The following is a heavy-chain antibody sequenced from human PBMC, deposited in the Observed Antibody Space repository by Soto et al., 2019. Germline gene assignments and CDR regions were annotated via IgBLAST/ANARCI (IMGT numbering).Heavy chain of an antibody. CDR1: GYTFTSYG. CDR3: ERGGDFFEWLPLWGTHGADDWFDP. Sequence: GASVKVSCKASGYTFTSYGISWVRQAPGQGLEWMGWISAYNGNTNYAQKLQGRVTMTTDTSTSTAYMELRSLRSDDTAVYYCERGGDFFEWLPLWGTHGADDWFDPCGQVTLVTVSS. J-gene: IGHJ5*02. D-gene: IGHD3-3*01. CDR2: ISAYNGNT. V-gene: IGHV1-18*01.